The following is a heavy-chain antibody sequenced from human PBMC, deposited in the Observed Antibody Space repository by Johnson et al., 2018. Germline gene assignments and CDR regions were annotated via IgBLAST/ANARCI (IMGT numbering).Heavy chain of an antibody. Sequence: QVQLQQLGAGLLKPSEPLSLTCAVYGGSFSGYYWSWIRQPPGQGLEWIGEINHSGSTNYNPSLKSRVTISVDTSKNQFSLKLSPVTATDTAVYYCARDSTLVTRDAFDIWGQGTMVTVSS. J-gene: IGHJ3*02. CDR3: ARDSTLVTRDAFDI. CDR1: GGSFSGYY. V-gene: IGHV4-34*01. CDR2: INHSGST. D-gene: IGHD5-18*01.